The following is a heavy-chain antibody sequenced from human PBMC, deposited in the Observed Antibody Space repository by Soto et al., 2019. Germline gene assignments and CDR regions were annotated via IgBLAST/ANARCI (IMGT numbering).Heavy chain of an antibody. Sequence: QITLKESGPTLVKPTQTLTLTCTFSGFSLSTSGVGVAWIRQPPGKALEWLALIYWDDDKRYRPSLESRLTITPHTSKNQVVLTMTRTDSVATATYYCAYLPCSGGSCYCFSFSGMDVWGQGTTVTVSS. D-gene: IGHD2-15*01. CDR2: IYWDDDK. CDR1: GFSLSTSGVG. CDR3: AYLPCSGGSCYCFSFSGMDV. J-gene: IGHJ6*02. V-gene: IGHV2-5*02.